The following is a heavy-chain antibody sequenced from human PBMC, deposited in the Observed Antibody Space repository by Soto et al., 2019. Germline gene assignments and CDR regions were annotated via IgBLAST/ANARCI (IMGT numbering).Heavy chain of an antibody. CDR2: ISGSGDNT. Sequence: EVQLLESGGRLVQPGGSLRLSCAASGFIFSTDALNWVRQAPGKGLEWVSGISGSGDNTYYADSVKGRFTISRDKSKNTLYLQMNYVRVEDTAVDYCAKAPRRGYEPPWDYWGQGTLVTVSS. J-gene: IGHJ4*02. CDR1: GFIFSTDA. CDR3: AKAPRRGYEPPWDY. V-gene: IGHV3-23*01. D-gene: IGHD2-2*01.